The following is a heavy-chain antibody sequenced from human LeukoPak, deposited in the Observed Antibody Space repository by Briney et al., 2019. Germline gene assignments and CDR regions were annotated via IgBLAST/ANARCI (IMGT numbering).Heavy chain of an antibody. J-gene: IGHJ6*03. CDR2: ISGSGGST. Sequence: PGGSLRLSCAASGFTFSSYAMSWVRQAPGKRLEWGSAISGSGGSTYYADSVKGRFTISRDNSKNTLYLQMNSLRAEDTAVYYCAKDWRVRGVRPSFYMDVWGKGTTVTVSS. CDR3: AKDWRVRGVRPSFYMDV. CDR1: GFTFSSYA. V-gene: IGHV3-23*01. D-gene: IGHD3-10*01.